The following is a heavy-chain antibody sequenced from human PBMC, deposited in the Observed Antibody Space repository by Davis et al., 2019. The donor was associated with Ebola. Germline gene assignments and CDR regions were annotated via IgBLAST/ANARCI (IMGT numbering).Heavy chain of an antibody. J-gene: IGHJ4*02. CDR2: ITGSGGSV. CDR3: ARDSDDYSFDY. D-gene: IGHD4-11*01. CDR1: GFTFNTYA. Sequence: GESLKISCVASGFTFNTYAMTWVRQAPGKGLEWVSTITGSGGSVYYADSVKGRFTIPRDNSKNTLYLQMNSLRPEDTAVYYCARDSDDYSFDYWGQGTLVTVSS. V-gene: IGHV3-23*01.